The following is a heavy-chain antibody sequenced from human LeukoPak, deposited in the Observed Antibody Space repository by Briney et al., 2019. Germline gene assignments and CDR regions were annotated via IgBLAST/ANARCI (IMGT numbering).Heavy chain of an antibody. CDR3: AKDRGLTGDLRGFDY. J-gene: IGHJ4*02. CDR2: IRYDGSNK. D-gene: IGHD7-27*01. Sequence: QPGGSLRLSCAASGFTFSSYGMHWVRQAPGKGLEWVAFIRYDGSNKYCADSVKGRFTISRDNSKNTLYLQMNSLRAEDTAVYYCAKDRGLTGDLRGFDYWGQGTLVTVSS. V-gene: IGHV3-30*02. CDR1: GFTFSSYG.